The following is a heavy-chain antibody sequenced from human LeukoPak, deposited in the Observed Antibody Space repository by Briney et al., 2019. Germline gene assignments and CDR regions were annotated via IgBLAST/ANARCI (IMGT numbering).Heavy chain of an antibody. CDR3: ASTYCTNGVCYKDDAFDI. Sequence: ASVKVSCKASGYTFTGYGISWVRQAPGQGLEWMGWISAYNGNTNYAQKLQGRVTMTTDTSTSTAYMELRSLRSDDTAVYYCASTYCTNGVCYKDDAFDIWGQGTMVTVSS. J-gene: IGHJ3*02. V-gene: IGHV1-18*01. CDR1: GYTFTGYG. D-gene: IGHD2-8*01. CDR2: ISAYNGNT.